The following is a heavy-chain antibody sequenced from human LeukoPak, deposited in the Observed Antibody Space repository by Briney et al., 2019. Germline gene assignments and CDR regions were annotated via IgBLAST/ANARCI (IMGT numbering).Heavy chain of an antibody. V-gene: IGHV3-21*04. Sequence: GGSLRLSCAASKFTFGAYSMNWVRQAPGKGLEWVSSISHSGTPTYYADSVRGRFTISRDNAKNSLYLQMNSLRAEDTAVYYCAKVRAPAYDIWGQGTMVTVSS. J-gene: IGHJ3*02. CDR2: ISHSGTPT. CDR3: AKVRAPAYDI. CDR1: KFTFGAYS.